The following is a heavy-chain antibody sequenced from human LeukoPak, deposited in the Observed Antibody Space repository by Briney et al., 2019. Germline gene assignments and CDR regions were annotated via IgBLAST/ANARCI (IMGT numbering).Heavy chain of an antibody. CDR3: TRDYASGNHNDAFAI. D-gene: IGHD3-10*01. CDR2: ISWNSGTI. J-gene: IGHJ3*02. CDR1: GFTFDDYA. Sequence: GGSLRLSCVASGFTFDDYAMHWVRQAPGKGLEWVSGISWNSGTIAYADSVKGRFTISRDNTKNSLYLQMNSLRTEDTAVYYCTRDYASGNHNDAFAIWGQGTMVTVSS. V-gene: IGHV3-9*01.